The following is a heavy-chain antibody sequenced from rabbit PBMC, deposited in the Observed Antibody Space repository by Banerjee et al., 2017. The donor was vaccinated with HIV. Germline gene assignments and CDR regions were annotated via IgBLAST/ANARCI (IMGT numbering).Heavy chain of an antibody. CDR3: ARRPYASSIAYNL. D-gene: IGHD1-1*01. Sequence: QSLEESGGDLVKPGAYLTLTWKASGFSFSSYYYMCWVRQAPGKGLEWIACIYAGSSGSTYYASWAKGRFTISKTSSTTVTLQMTSLTAADTATYFCARRPYASSIAYNLWGQGTLVTVS. J-gene: IGHJ4*01. CDR2: IYAGSSGST. V-gene: IGHV1S40*01. CDR1: GFSFSSYYY.